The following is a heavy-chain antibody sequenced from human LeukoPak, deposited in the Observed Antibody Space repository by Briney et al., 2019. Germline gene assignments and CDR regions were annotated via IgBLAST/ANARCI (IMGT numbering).Heavy chain of an antibody. Sequence: GGSLSLSCAAVGFTVTSNCMNWVRQAPGKGLEWVSVIYSTGRTYYADSVKGRFTISRDSSSNRLYLQMNGLRAEDTALYYCARSVPGYYYYGMDVWGQGTTVTVSS. CDR3: ARSVPGYYYYGMDV. CDR1: GFTVTSNC. D-gene: IGHD3-9*01. J-gene: IGHJ6*02. CDR2: IYSTGRT. V-gene: IGHV3-53*01.